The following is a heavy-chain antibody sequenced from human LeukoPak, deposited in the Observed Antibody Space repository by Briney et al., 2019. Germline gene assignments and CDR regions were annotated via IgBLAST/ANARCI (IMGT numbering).Heavy chain of an antibody. CDR3: AREGHDYSRRYYFDY. D-gene: IGHD4-11*01. J-gene: IGHJ4*02. Sequence: SVKVSCKASGYTFTSYAISWVRQAPGQGLEWMGRIIPILGIANYAQKFLGRVTITADKSTSTAYMELSSLRSEDTAVYYCAREGHDYSRRYYFDYWGQGTLVTVSS. V-gene: IGHV1-69*04. CDR2: IIPILGIA. CDR1: GYTFTSYA.